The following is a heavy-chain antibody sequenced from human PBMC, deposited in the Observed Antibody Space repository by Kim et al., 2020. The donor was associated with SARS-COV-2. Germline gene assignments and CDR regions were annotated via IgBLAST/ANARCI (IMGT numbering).Heavy chain of an antibody. D-gene: IGHD6-19*01. CDR3: ARGFLLSGYFIAVAAPFDY. J-gene: IGHJ4*02. V-gene: IGHV4-34*01. Sequence: SRVTISVDTSKNQFSLKLSSVTAADTAVYYCARGFLLSGYFIAVAAPFDYWGQGTLVTVSS.